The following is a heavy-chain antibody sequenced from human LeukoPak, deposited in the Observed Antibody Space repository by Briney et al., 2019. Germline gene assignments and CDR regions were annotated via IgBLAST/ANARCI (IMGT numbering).Heavy chain of an antibody. CDR1: GGSISSYY. V-gene: IGHV4-59*01. J-gene: IGHJ6*03. CDR3: ATRGSILGARDPFYMDV. CDR2: IYYSGST. D-gene: IGHD1-26*01. Sequence: SETLSLTCTVSGGSISSYYWSWIRQPPGKGLEWIGYIYYSGSTNYNPSLKSRVTISVDTSKNQFSLKLSSVTAADTAVYYCATRGSILGARDPFYMDVWGKGTTVTVSS.